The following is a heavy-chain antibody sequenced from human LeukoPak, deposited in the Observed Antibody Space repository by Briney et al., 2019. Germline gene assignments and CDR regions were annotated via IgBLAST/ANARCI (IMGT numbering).Heavy chain of an antibody. J-gene: IGHJ4*02. Sequence: SETLSLTCTVSGASINSYHWSWIRQPPGKGLEWIGNIQYSGTTNYNPSLNSRVTVSVDTSKNQISLKVNSVTAADTAVYYCARGKLRGPYFDYWGQGTLVTVSS. D-gene: IGHD4-17*01. CDR2: IQYSGTT. CDR3: ARGKLRGPYFDY. CDR1: GASINSYH. V-gene: IGHV4-59*01.